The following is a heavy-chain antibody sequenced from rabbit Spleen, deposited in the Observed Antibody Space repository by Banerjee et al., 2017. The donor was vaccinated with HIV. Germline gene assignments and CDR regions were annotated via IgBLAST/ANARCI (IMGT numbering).Heavy chain of an antibody. CDR1: RFSFSSSYW. J-gene: IGHJ4*01. V-gene: IGHV1S45*01. Sequence: QEQLEESGGDLVKPEGSLTLTCTASRFSFSSSYWICWVRQAPGKGLELIACIYTSSGSTYYASWAKGRFTITRSTSLNTVTLQMTSLTAANTATYFCARGDDVPGYGLKLRGQGTLVTVS. D-gene: IGHD7-1*01. CDR3: ARGDDVPGYGLKL. CDR2: IYTSSGST.